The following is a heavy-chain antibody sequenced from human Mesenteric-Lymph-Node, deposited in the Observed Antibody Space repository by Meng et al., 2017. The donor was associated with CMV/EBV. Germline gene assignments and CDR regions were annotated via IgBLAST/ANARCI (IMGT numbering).Heavy chain of an antibody. CDR3: AKDNRASWVLEWLFGYGGMDV. CDR1: GFTFSNYA. Sequence: GESLKISCAASGFTFSNYAMLWVRQAPGKGLEWVSAISGSGMSTYYADSVKGRFTISRDNSKNTLYLQMNSLRAEDTAVYYCAKDNRASWVLEWLFGYGGMDVWGQGTTVTVSS. V-gene: IGHV3-23*01. J-gene: IGHJ6*02. CDR2: ISGSGMST. D-gene: IGHD3-3*01.